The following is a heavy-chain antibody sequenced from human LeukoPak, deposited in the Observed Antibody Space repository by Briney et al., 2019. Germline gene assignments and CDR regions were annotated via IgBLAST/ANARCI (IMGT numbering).Heavy chain of an antibody. V-gene: IGHV3-23*01. D-gene: IGHD6-19*01. J-gene: IGHJ4*02. CDR3: AKERSGGWPFDY. CDR1: GFTFSSYA. Sequence: GGSLRLSCAASGFTFSSYAMSWVRQAPGKGLEWVSGISDSGDRTQYADSVKGRFTISRDNSKNTLYLQVNSLRAEDTAIYYCAKERSGGWPFDYWGQGTLVTVSS. CDR2: ISDSGDRT.